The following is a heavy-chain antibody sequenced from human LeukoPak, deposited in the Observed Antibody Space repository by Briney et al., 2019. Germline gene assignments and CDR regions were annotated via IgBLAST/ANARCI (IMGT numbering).Heavy chain of an antibody. CDR2: IIPMFGIT. CDR3: ARVVRRDAHYYYHAMDV. CDR1: GGTFSNYG. Sequence: SVKVSCKTSGGTFSNYGFSWVRQAPGQGPEWMGRIIPMFGITNYAQKFQGRVTITADKSTSTAYMEVSSLRSEDTAVYYCARVVRRDAHYYYHAMDVWGQGTTVTVSS. D-gene: IGHD2-2*01. V-gene: IGHV1-69*04. J-gene: IGHJ6*02.